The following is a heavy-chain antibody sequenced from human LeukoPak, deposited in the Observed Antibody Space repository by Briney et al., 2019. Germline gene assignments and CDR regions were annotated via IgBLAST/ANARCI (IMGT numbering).Heavy chain of an antibody. Sequence: GGSLRLSCAASGFTFSSYGMSWVRQAPGKGLEWVSAISGSGGSTYYADSVKGRFTISRDNSKNTLYLQMNSLRAEDTAVYYCAKEERGTRYYYYYYMDVWGKGTTVTISS. D-gene: IGHD3-16*01. CDR1: GFTFSSYG. CDR2: ISGSGGST. CDR3: AKEERGTRYYYYYYMDV. V-gene: IGHV3-23*01. J-gene: IGHJ6*03.